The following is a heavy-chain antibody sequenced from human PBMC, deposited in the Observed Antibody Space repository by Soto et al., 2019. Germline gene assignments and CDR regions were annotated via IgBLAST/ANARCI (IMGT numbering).Heavy chain of an antibody. J-gene: IGHJ6*02. CDR3: ASRPYCSGGSCYVSYYGMDV. CDR1: GGTFSSYT. Sequence: SVKVSCKASGGTFSSYTISWVRQAPGQGLEWMGRIIPILGIANYAQKFQGRVTITADKSTSTAYMELSSLRSEDTAVYYCASRPYCSGGSCYVSYYGMDVWGQGTTVTVSS. D-gene: IGHD2-15*01. CDR2: IIPILGIA. V-gene: IGHV1-69*02.